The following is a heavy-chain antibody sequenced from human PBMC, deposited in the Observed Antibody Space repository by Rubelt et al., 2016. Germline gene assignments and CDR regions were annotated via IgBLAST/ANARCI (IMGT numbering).Heavy chain of an antibody. CDR2: SNYSGTT. D-gene: IGHD3-22*01. J-gene: IGHJ4*02. V-gene: IGHV4-59*08. Sequence: GWIRRPPGKGREWIGYSNYSGTTNYSPSLRSRVTMSVDTSQNQVSLRINYVTAADSAVYYCARPAGHSYYYYFDYWGQGILVTVSS. CDR3: ARPAGHSYYYYFDY.